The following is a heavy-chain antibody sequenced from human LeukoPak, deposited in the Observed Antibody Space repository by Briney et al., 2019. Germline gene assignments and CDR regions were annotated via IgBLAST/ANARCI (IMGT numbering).Heavy chain of an antibody. CDR2: ISYEGSNT. V-gene: IGHV3-30*03. CDR1: GFTLSSYG. Sequence: GGSMRLSCVASGFTLSSYGMHWDRQAPSRGLEWVAFISYEGSNTYYADSVKGRFNISRDDSKNTLYLQMNSLRAEDRAVYDCAGRYYYDSSGYVTPRDAFDIWGQGTMVTVSS. CDR3: AGRYYYDSSGYVTPRDAFDI. D-gene: IGHD3-22*01. J-gene: IGHJ3*02.